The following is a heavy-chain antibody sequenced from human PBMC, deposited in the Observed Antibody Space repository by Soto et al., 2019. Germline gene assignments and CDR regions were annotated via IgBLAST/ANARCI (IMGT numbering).Heavy chain of an antibody. D-gene: IGHD5-18*01. CDR1: GYSFSTSS. CDR2: IHSGDSNA. J-gene: IGHJ4*02. Sequence: GESLKISCKGSGYSFSTSSIGWVRQMPGKGLEWIGNIHSGDSNARYSPSFQGQVTISVDKSISTTYLEWSSLRAGDTAVYYCARQGIHLDFDYWGQGTLVTVSS. CDR3: ARQGIHLDFDY. V-gene: IGHV5-51*01.